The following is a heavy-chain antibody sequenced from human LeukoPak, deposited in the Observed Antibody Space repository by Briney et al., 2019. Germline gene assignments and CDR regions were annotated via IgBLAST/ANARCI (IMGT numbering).Heavy chain of an antibody. V-gene: IGHV3-30-3*01. CDR3: ARDAHIIVVPAATGADYFDS. J-gene: IGHJ4*02. CDR1: GSTFSSCA. D-gene: IGHD2-2*01. CDR2: ISYGGSNK. Sequence: GGSLRLSCAASGSTFSSCAIHWVRQAPGKGLEWVAVISYGGSNKYYADSVKGRFTISRDNSKNTLYLQMNSLRAEDTAVYYCARDAHIIVVPAATGADYFDSWGQGTLVTVSS.